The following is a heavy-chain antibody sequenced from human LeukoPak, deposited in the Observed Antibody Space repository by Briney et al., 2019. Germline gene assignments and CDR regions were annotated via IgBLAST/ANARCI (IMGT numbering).Heavy chain of an antibody. J-gene: IGHJ4*02. D-gene: IGHD3-10*01. V-gene: IGHV1-2*02. CDR1: GYTFTGYY. CDR2: INPNSGDT. CDR3: ARDIGSGSYY. Sequence: ASVKVSCKASGYTFTGYYIHWVRQAPGQGLEWMGWINPNSGDTNYAQKFQGRVTMTRDTSINTAYMEPSRLRSDDTAVYYCARDIGSGSYYWGQGTLVTVSS.